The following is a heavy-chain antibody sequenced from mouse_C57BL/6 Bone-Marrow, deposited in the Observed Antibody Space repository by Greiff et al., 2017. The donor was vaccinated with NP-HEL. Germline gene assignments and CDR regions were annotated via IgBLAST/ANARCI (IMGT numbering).Heavy chain of an antibody. Sequence: DVKLVESGGGLVQPGGSLSLSCAASGFTFTDYYMSWVRQPPGKALEWLVFIRNKANGYTTEYSASVKGRFTISRDNSQSILYLQMNALSAEDSATYYCARSIYYDYADDPFYAMDYWGQGTSVTVSA. D-gene: IGHD2-4*01. CDR1: GFTFTDYY. V-gene: IGHV7-3*01. J-gene: IGHJ4*01. CDR2: IRNKANGYTT. CDR3: ARSIYYDYADDPFYAMDY.